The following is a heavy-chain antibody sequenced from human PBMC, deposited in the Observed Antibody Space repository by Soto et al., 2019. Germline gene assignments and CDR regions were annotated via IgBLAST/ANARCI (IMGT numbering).Heavy chain of an antibody. Sequence: QVQLVESGGGVVQPGRSLRLSCAASGFTFSNYGMQWVRQAPGKGLEWVAVISHDGKVQYYADSVKGRFIISRDNSKNTLYRQMSGLRVEDTAVYYCAKETSARVSTSYDYWGQGTLVSVSS. CDR2: ISHDGKVQ. CDR3: AKETSARVSTSYDY. CDR1: GFTFSNYG. D-gene: IGHD2-2*01. V-gene: IGHV3-30*18. J-gene: IGHJ4*02.